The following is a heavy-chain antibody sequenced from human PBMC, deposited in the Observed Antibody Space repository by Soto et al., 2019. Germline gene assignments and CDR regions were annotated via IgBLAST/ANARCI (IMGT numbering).Heavy chain of an antibody. Sequence: SETLSLTCAVYGGSFSGYYWSWIRQPPGKGLEWIGEINHSGSTNYNPSLKSRVTISVDTSKNQFSLKLSSVTAADTAVYYCARGDRRYSYPHPFDYWGQGTLVTVSS. J-gene: IGHJ4*02. CDR3: ARGDRRYSYPHPFDY. CDR2: INHSGST. CDR1: GGSFSGYY. V-gene: IGHV4-34*01. D-gene: IGHD5-18*01.